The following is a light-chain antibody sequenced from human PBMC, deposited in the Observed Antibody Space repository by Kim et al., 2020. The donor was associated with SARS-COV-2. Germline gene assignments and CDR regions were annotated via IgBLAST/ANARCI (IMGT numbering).Light chain of an antibody. Sequence: STGERAPLSCRASQSVSSSYLAWYQQTPGQAPRRLIYGASSRATGIPDRFSGSGSGTDFTLTISRLEPEDFAVYYCQQYGSSPFTFGPGTKVDIK. V-gene: IGKV3-20*01. J-gene: IGKJ3*01. CDR3: QQYGSSPFT. CDR1: QSVSSSY. CDR2: GAS.